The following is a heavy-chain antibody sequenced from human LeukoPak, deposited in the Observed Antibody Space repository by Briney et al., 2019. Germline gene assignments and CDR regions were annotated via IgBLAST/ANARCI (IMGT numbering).Heavy chain of an antibody. CDR3: AKNKGYIWFRESDAFDI. D-gene: IGHD3-10*01. V-gene: IGHV3-23*01. CDR1: GFTFSSYA. J-gene: IGHJ3*02. CDR2: ISGSGGST. Sequence: GGSLRLSCAASGFTFSSYAMSWVRQAPGKGLEWVSAISGSGGSTYYADSVKGRFTISRDNSKNTLYLQMNSLRAEDTAVYYCAKNKGYIWFRESDAFDIWGQGTMVTVSS.